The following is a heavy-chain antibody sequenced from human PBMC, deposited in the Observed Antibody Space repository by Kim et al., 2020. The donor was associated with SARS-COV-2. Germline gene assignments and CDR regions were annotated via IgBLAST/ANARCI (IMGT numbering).Heavy chain of an antibody. CDR3: ARQSGYDLNWFDP. Sequence: YAQKLQGRVTMTTDTSTSTAYMELRSLRSDDTAVYYCARQSGYDLNWFDPWGQGTLVTVSS. D-gene: IGHD5-12*01. V-gene: IGHV1-18*01. J-gene: IGHJ5*02.